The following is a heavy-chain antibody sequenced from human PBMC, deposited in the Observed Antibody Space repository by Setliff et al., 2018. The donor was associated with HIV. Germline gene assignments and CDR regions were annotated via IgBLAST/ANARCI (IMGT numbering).Heavy chain of an antibody. CDR3: ARELDNSDNSDPFDV. V-gene: IGHV4-39*02. Sequence: PSETLSLTCPQESRDYWGWIRQPPGKGLEWIGNIYYSGTTYYSPSLNSRVTISVDRSRNHFSLRLSAVTAADTAVYYCARELDNSDNSDPFDVWGQGTMVTVSS. D-gene: IGHD4-4*01. J-gene: IGHJ3*01. CDR1: QESRDY. CDR2: IYYSGTT.